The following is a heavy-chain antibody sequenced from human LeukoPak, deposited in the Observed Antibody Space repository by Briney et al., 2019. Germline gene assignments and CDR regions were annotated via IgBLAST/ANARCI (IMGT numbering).Heavy chain of an antibody. J-gene: IGHJ3*02. V-gene: IGHV5-51*01. D-gene: IGHD6-6*01. CDR1: GYSFTSYW. CDR2: IYTGDSDT. CDR3: ARPQGAARLFDAFDI. Sequence: GEALKISCKGSGYSFTSYWIGWVRQMPGKGLEGMGIIYTGDSDTRYSPSLQGQVTISADKSISTAYLQWSSLKDSDTAMYYCARPQGAARLFDAFDIWGQGTMVTVSS.